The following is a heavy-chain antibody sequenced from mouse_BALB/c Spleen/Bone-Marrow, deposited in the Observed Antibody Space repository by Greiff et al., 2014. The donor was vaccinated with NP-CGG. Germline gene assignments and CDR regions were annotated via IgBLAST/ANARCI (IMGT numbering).Heavy chain of an antibody. CDR1: RFAFSSYD. CDR3: AREVLRDYFDY. CDR2: ISSGGGST. Sequence: VQLQQSGGGLVKPGGSLKLSCAASRFAFSSYDMSWVRQTPEKRLEWVAYISSGGGSTYYPDTVKGRFTISRDNAKNTLYLQMSSRKSEDTAMYYCAREVLRDYFDYWGQGTTLTVSS. D-gene: IGHD1-1*01. V-gene: IGHV5-12-1*01. J-gene: IGHJ2*01.